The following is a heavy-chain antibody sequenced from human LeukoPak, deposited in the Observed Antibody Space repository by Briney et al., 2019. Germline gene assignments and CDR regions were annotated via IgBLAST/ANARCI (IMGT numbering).Heavy chain of an antibody. CDR3: AKDGDGINAVDVFDI. Sequence: PSETLSLTCTVSGGSISSYYWSWIRQPPGKGLEWIGYIYYSGSTNYNPSLKSRVTISVDTSKNQFSLKLSSVTAADTAVYYCAKDGDGINAVDVFDIWGQGTMVTVSS. V-gene: IGHV4-59*01. CDR1: GGSISSYY. D-gene: IGHD3-10*01. J-gene: IGHJ3*02. CDR2: IYYSGST.